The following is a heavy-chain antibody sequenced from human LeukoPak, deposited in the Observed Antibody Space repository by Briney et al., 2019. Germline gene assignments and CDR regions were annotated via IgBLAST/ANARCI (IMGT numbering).Heavy chain of an antibody. V-gene: IGHV4-39*07. CDR1: GGSISSSSYY. CDR3: ARYDILTGYHLDY. D-gene: IGHD3-9*01. Sequence: PSETLSLTCTVSGGSISSSSYYWGWIRQPPGKGLEWIGSIYYSGSTYYNPSLKSRVTISVDTSKNQFSLKLSSVTAADTAVYYCARYDILTGYHLDYWGQGTLVTVSS. J-gene: IGHJ4*02. CDR2: IYYSGST.